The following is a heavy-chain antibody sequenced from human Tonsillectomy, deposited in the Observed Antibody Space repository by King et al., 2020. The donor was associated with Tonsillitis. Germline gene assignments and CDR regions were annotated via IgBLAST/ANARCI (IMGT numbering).Heavy chain of an antibody. CDR2: LPPRDSDT. CDR1: GSPFTSSW. D-gene: IGHD2-21*02. Sequence: LVPSGAALPTPGASLKLSCQGSGSPFTSSWLGWVRPLPGKGLEWLGLLPPRDSDTRSSPYFPGPVTLSADPSLRTAYLQWSSLKASDSAMYYCSRCAFCGADRPVVNPNYYYYYYMDVWGKGTTVTVAS. CDR3: SRCAFCGADRPVVNPNYYYYYYMDV. V-gene: IGHV5-51*03. J-gene: IGHJ6*03.